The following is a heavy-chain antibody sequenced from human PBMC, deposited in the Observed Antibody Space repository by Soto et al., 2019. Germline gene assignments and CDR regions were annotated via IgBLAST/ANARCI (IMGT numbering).Heavy chain of an antibody. J-gene: IGHJ5*02. CDR1: GGSFSGYY. Sequence: QVQLQQWGAGLLKPSETLSLTCAVYGGSFSGYYWSWIRQPPGKGLEWIGEINHSGSTNYNPSLKSRVTISVDTSKNQFSLKPSSVTAADTAVYYWARRRGTYYYDSSGLNWFDPWGQGTLVTVSS. CDR2: INHSGST. V-gene: IGHV4-34*01. D-gene: IGHD3-22*01. CDR3: ARRRGTYYYDSSGLNWFDP.